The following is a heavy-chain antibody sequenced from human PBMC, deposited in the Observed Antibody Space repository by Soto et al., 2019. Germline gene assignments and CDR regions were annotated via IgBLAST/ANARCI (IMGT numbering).Heavy chain of an antibody. CDR3: ARASITIFGVVIPSRI. CDR1: GGSFSGYY. J-gene: IGHJ6*02. D-gene: IGHD3-3*01. Sequence: SETLSLTCAVYGGSFSGYYWSWIRQPPGKGLEWIGEINHSGSTNYNPSLKSRVTISVDTSKNQFSLKLSSVTAADTAVYYCARASITIFGVVIPSRIWGQGTTVTAP. V-gene: IGHV4-34*01. CDR2: INHSGST.